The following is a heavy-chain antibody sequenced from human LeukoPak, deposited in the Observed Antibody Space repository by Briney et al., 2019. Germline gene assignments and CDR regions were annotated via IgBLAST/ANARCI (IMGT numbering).Heavy chain of an antibody. CDR3: ARDGPPNYYDSSGYFDY. V-gene: IGHV3-21*01. D-gene: IGHD3-22*01. Sequence: GGSLRLSCAASGFTFTSYSMNWVRQAPGKGLEWGSSISSSSSYIYYADSVKGRFTISRDNSKNTLYLQMNSLRAEDTAVYYCARDGPPNYYDSSGYFDYWGQGTLVTVSS. J-gene: IGHJ4*02. CDR2: ISSSSSYI. CDR1: GFTFTSYS.